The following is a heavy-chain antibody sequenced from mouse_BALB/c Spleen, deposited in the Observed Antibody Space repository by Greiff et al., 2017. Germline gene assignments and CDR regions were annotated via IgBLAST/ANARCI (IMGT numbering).Heavy chain of an antibody. D-gene: IGHD1-1*01. CDR1: GFTFSSYA. V-gene: IGHV5-6-5*01. J-gene: IGHJ4*01. CDR2: ISSGGST. Sequence: EVKLVESGGGLVKPGGSLKLSCAASGFTFSSYAMSWVRQTPEKRLEWVASISSGGSTYYPDSVKGRFTISRDNARNILYLQMSSLRSEDTAMYYCARGPDYYGSSYEAMDYWGQGTSVTVSS. CDR3: ARGPDYYGSSYEAMDY.